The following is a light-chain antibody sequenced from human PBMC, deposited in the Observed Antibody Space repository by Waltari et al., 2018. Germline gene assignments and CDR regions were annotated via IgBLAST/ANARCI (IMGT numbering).Light chain of an antibody. Sequence: EIVLTQSPGTLSLSPGERATLSCRASQSVGRTLAWYQQKPGQAPRPLMYGASSRATGTPDRFSGSGSGTDFSLTISRLEPEDFAVYYCQHYVRLPATFGQGTKVEIK. CDR2: GAS. J-gene: IGKJ1*01. V-gene: IGKV3-20*01. CDR3: QHYVRLPAT. CDR1: QSVGRT.